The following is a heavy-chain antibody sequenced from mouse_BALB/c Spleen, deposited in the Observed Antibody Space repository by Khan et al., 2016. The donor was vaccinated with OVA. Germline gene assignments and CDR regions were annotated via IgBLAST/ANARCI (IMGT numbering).Heavy chain of an antibody. Sequence: QVQLQQPGAELAKPGASVKMSCKASGYTFTNYWMHWVKQRPGQGLEWIGYINPTSGYTDYNEKFKDRATLSADRSSSTAYMQLSSLTSEDSAVYYCTRDRIDYWGQGTTLTVSS. J-gene: IGHJ2*01. CDR2: INPTSGYT. CDR3: TRDRIDY. CDR1: GYTFTNYW. V-gene: IGHV1-7*01.